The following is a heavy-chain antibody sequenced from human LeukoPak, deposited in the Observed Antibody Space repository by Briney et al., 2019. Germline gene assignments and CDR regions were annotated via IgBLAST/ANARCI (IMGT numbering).Heavy chain of an antibody. V-gene: IGHV4-59*08. CDR1: GGSISTFY. CDR3: ARHPLSDGFDI. J-gene: IGHJ3*02. Sequence: SETLSLTCTVSGGSISTFYWSWIRQPPGKGLEWIAYIFYTGNTNYNPSLKGRVTISVDTSKNQFSLKLNSVTAADTAVYYCARHPLSDGFDIWGQGTMVTVSS. CDR2: IFYTGNT.